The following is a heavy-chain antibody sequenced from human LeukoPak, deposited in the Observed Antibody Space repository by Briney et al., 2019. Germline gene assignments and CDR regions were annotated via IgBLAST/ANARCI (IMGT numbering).Heavy chain of an antibody. Sequence: GGSLRLSCAASGFTFSSYSMNWVRQAPGKGLEWVSLISGDGGSTYYADSVKGRFTISRDNSKNSLYLQMNSLRTEDTALYYCAKDEGTMTPDYWGQGTLVTVSS. D-gene: IGHD3-22*01. CDR1: GFTFSSYS. V-gene: IGHV3-43*02. J-gene: IGHJ4*02. CDR2: ISGDGGST. CDR3: AKDEGTMTPDY.